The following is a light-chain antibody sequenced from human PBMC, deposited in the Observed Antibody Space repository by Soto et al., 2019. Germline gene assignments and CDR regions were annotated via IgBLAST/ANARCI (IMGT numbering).Light chain of an antibody. J-gene: IGKJ5*01. CDR3: LQDYNYTPT. CDR2: AAS. V-gene: IGKV1-9*01. CDR1: QGINSH. Sequence: DIQWNQSPSFVSASVGYRVTITCWASQGINSHLAWYQQGPGKAPKILIYAASTLQSGVPSRFSVSGSGTEFTLTISRLQNDDFATYYCLQDYNYTPTFCQGTRLEIK.